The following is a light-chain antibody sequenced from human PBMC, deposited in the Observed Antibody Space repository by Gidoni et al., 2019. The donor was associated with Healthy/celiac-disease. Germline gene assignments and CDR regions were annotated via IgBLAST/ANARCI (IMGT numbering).Light chain of an antibody. V-gene: IGKV1-5*03. CDR3: QQYNSYSPRT. J-gene: IGKJ1*01. CDR2: KAS. Sequence: DIQMTQSPSTLSASVGDRVTITCRASQSISSWLAWYQPKPEKAPKLLIYKASSLESGVPSRFRGGGSGTDFTLTISSLQPDDFATYYCQQYNSYSPRTFGQGTKVEIK. CDR1: QSISSW.